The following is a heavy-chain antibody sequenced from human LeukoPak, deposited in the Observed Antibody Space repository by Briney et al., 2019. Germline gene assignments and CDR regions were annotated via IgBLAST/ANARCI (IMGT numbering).Heavy chain of an antibody. CDR1: GGSFSSYY. Sequence: SETLSPTCAVYGGSFSSYYWSWIRQSPGKGLEWIAEINHRGDTNYNPSVKSPVTISVDTSKNQFSLKVTSLTAADTAVYYCARGPTISETGYFDYWGQGTLVTVSS. J-gene: IGHJ4*03. CDR3: ARGPTISETGYFDY. CDR2: INHRGDT. D-gene: IGHD1-1*01. V-gene: IGHV4-34*01.